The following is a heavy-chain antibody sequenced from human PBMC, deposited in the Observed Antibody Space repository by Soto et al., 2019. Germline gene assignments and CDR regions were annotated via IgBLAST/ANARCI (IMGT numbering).Heavy chain of an antibody. CDR3: ARDEGGGCSGGSCYSGVDY. J-gene: IGHJ4*02. CDR2: IIPILGIA. CDR1: GGTFSSYT. Sequence: QVQLVQSGAEVKKPGSSVKVSCKASGGTFSSYTISWVRQAPGQGLEWMGRIIPILGIANYAQKFQGRVTITADKCTSTAYMELSSLRSEDTAVDYCARDEGGGCSGGSCYSGVDYWGQGTLVTVSS. D-gene: IGHD2-15*01. V-gene: IGHV1-69*08.